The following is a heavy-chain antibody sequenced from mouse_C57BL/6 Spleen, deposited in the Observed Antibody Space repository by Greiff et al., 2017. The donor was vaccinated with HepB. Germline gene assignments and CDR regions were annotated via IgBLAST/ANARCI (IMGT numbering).Heavy chain of an antibody. CDR2: IDPETGGT. V-gene: IGHV1-15*01. CDR3: TRPPYGSSLDY. J-gene: IGHJ2*01. D-gene: IGHD1-1*01. Sequence: VKLMESGAELVRPGASVTLSCKASGYTFTDYEMHWVKQTPVHGLEWIGAIDPETGGTAYNQKFKGKAILTADKSSSTAYMELRSLTSEDSAVYYCTRPPYGSSLDYWGQGTTLTVSS. CDR1: GYTFTDYE.